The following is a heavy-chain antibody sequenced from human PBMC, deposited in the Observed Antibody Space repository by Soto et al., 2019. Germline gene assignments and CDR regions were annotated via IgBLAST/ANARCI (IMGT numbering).Heavy chain of an antibody. D-gene: IGHD3-22*01. CDR2: IYYSGST. CDR1: GGSISSYY. Sequence: PSETLSLTCTVSGGSISSYYWSWIRQPPGKGLEWIGYIYYSGSTNYNPSLKSRVTISVDTSKNQFSLKLSSVTAADTAVYYCARYHYYDSSGYQNYGLDVWGQGTTVTVSS. J-gene: IGHJ6*02. V-gene: IGHV4-59*01. CDR3: ARYHYYDSSGYQNYGLDV.